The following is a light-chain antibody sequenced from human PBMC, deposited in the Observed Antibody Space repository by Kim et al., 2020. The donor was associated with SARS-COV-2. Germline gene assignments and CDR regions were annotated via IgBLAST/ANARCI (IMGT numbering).Light chain of an antibody. V-gene: IGLV3-1*01. CDR3: QAWDSSTAVV. Sequence: VSPGQTAHIPCPGDKLWNKHPSWYQQKPGQSPVLVMYQDIKRPSGIPARFSGSNSGNTATLTISGTQAIDEADYYCQAWDSSTAVVFGGGTQLTVL. CDR1: KLWNKH. J-gene: IGLJ2*01. CDR2: QDI.